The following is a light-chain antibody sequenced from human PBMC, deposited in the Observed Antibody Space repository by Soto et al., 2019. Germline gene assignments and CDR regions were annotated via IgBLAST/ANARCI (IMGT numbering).Light chain of an antibody. Sequence: EIVLTQSPDTLSLSPGERVTLSCRASQRMTNNFLAWFQQKPGLAPRLLIHGASTRSSGVPDRFTGGGSVTDFVFTISRVVTEDCAVYYCQQYDRSPFTFGQGTKLQSK. CDR1: QRMTNNF. V-gene: IGKV3-20*01. CDR2: GAS. J-gene: IGKJ2*01. CDR3: QQYDRSPFT.